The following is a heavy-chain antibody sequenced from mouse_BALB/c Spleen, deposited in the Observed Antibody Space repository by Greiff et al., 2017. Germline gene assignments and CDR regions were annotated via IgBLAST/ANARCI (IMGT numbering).Heavy chain of an antibody. D-gene: IGHD1-1*01. CDR1: GYTFTSYY. V-gene: IGHV1S81*02. CDR3: TRDGRITTVLYWYFDD. J-gene: IGHJ1*01. Sequence: QVHVKQSGAELVKPGASVKLSCKASGYTFTSYYMSWVKQRPGQGLEWLGEINPSNGGTNFNEKFKSKATLTVDKSSSTAYMQLSSLTSEDSAVYYSTRDGRITTVLYWYFDDWGAGTSVTVSS. CDR2: INPSNGGT.